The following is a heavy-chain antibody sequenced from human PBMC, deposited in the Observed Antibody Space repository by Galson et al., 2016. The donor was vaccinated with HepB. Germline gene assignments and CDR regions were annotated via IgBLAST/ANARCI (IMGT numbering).Heavy chain of an antibody. D-gene: IGHD4/OR15-4a*01. Sequence: PALVKPTQTVTLTCTFSGFSLSTSGVGVGWIRQPPGKALEWLALIYWDDDKSYSPSLKSRLTITKDASKNQVVLAMTNMDPVATATYYCAHRLSFGANDGFDYWGQGSLVTVSS. CDR2: IYWDDDK. J-gene: IGHJ4*02. CDR1: GFSLSTSGVG. CDR3: AHRLSFGANDGFDY. V-gene: IGHV2-5*02.